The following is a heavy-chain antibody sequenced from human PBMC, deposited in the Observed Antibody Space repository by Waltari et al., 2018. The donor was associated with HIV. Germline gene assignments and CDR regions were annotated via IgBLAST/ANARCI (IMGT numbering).Heavy chain of an antibody. D-gene: IGHD2-2*01. J-gene: IGHJ6*02. CDR1: GGSISSSSYY. CDR3: ARLGSLSPSLEYALAAFYYYYYGMDV. V-gene: IGHV4-39*01. CDR2: IYYSGST. Sequence: QLQLQESGPGLVKPSETLSLTCTVSGGSISSSSYYWGWIRQPPGKGLEWIGSIYYSGSTYYNPSLRSRVTISVDTSKNQFSLKLSSVTAADTAVYYCARLGSLSPSLEYALAAFYYYYYGMDVWGQGTTVTVSS.